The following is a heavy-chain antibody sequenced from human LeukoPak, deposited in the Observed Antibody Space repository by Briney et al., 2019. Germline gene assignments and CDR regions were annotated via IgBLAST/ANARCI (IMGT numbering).Heavy chain of an antibody. CDR1: GYTFTSYY. CDR3: ARPSGPGYCTNGVCHRWDY. J-gene: IGHJ4*02. V-gene: IGHV1-46*01. Sequence: ASVKVSCKASGYTFTSYYMHWVRQAPGRGLEWMGIINPSGGSTSYAQKFQGRVTMTRDTSTSTVYMELSSLRSEDTAVYYCARPSGPGYCTNGVCHRWDYWGQGTLVTVSS. CDR2: INPSGGST. D-gene: IGHD2-8*01.